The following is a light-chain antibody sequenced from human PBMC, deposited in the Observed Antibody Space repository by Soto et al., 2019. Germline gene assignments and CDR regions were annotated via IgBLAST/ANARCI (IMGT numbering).Light chain of an antibody. V-gene: IGLV2-14*01. CDR2: DVI. CDR1: SSDIGYYNY. J-gene: IGLJ1*01. CDR3: SSYTNINTYV. Sequence: QSALTQPASVSGSPGQSITISCTGTSSDIGYYNYVSWYQQHPSKVPKLLIYDVINRPSGVSDRFSGSKSGNTASLTISGLQAEDEADYYCSSYTNINTYVFGGGTKLTVL.